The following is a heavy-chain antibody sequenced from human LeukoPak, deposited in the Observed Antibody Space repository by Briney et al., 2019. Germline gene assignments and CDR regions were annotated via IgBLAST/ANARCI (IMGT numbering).Heavy chain of an antibody. Sequence: SETLSLTCTVSGGSISSGDYYWCGIRQPPGKGLEWIGYIYYSGSTYYNPSLKSRVTISVDTSKNQFSLKLSSVTAADTAVYYCAREGYCSGGSCYEVAFDIWGQGTMVAVSS. D-gene: IGHD2-15*01. CDR3: AREGYCSGGSCYEVAFDI. V-gene: IGHV4-30-4*01. J-gene: IGHJ3*02. CDR2: IYYSGST. CDR1: GGSISSGDYY.